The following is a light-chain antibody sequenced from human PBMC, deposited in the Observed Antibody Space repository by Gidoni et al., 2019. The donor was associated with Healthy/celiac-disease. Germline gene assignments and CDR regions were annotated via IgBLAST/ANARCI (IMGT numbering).Light chain of an antibody. V-gene: IGKV4-1*01. J-gene: IGKJ1*01. Sequence: DIVMNQSPDSLAASLGERAPINCKSSQSVLYSSNNKNYLAWYHQKPGHPPKLLIYWASTRESGVPDRFSGSGSGTDFTLTISSLQAEDVAVYYCQQYYSTPQTFGQGTKVEIK. CDR3: QQYYSTPQT. CDR1: QSVLYSSNNKNY. CDR2: WAS.